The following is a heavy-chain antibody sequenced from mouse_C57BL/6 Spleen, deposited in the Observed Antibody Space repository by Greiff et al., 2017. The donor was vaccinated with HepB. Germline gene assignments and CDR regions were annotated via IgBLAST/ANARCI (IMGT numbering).Heavy chain of an antibody. CDR1: GYTFTDYE. J-gene: IGHJ4*01. CDR3: TRCPDDYGEVYYAMDY. V-gene: IGHV1-15*01. D-gene: IGHD2-4*01. CDR2: IDPETGGT. Sequence: QVQLQQSGAELVRPGASVTLSCKASGYTFTDYEMHWVKQTPVHGLEWIGAIDPETGGTAYNQKFKGKAILTADNSSSTAYMELRSLTSEDSAVYYCTRCPDDYGEVYYAMDYWGQGTSVTVSS.